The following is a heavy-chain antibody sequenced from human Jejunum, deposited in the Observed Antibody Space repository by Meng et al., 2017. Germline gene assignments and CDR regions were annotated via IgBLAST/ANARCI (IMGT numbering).Heavy chain of an antibody. CDR2: ISGSGGST. V-gene: IGHV3-23*01. J-gene: IGHJ6*02. CDR3: ARDYESIYYYYGMDV. CDR1: GFTFSSYA. D-gene: IGHD4-17*01. Sequence: GESLKISCAGSGFTFSSYAMTWVRQAPGKGLEWVSGISGSGGSTYYADSVKGRCTISRDNSKNTLYLQMNSLRAEDAAVYYCARDYESIYYYYGMDVWGQGTTVTVSS.